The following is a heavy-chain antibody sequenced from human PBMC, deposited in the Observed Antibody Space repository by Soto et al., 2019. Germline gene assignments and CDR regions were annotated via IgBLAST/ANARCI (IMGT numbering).Heavy chain of an antibody. Sequence: ASVKVSCKASGGTFSSYAISWVRQAPGQGLEWMGGIIPIFGTANYAQKFQGRVTITADESTSTAYMELSSLRSEDTAVYYCARDSPSLYYDFWSGYYYYYGMDVWGQGTTVTVSS. CDR3: ARDSPSLYYDFWSGYYYYYGMDV. D-gene: IGHD3-3*01. J-gene: IGHJ6*02. CDR2: IIPIFGTA. V-gene: IGHV1-69*13. CDR1: GGTFSSYA.